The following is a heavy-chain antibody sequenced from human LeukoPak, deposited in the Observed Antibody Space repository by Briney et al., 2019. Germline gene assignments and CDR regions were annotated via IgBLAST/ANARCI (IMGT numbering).Heavy chain of an antibody. CDR3: ARSPQWSSGGIINYYMDV. CDR2: ISAYNGNT. J-gene: IGHJ6*03. CDR1: GYTFTSYG. Sequence: ASVKVSCKASGYTFTSYGISWVRQAPGQGLEWMGWISAYNGNTNYAQKLQGRVTMTTDTSTSTAYMELRSLGSDDTAVYYCARSPQWSSGGIINYYMDVWGKGTTVTVSS. D-gene: IGHD6-19*01. V-gene: IGHV1-18*01.